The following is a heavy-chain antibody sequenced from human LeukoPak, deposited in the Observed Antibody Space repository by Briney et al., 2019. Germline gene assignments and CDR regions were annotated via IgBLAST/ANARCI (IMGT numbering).Heavy chain of an antibody. CDR1: GFTFSSYW. CDR3: AKGATRGGSGSYYRY. Sequence: GGSLRLSCAASGFTFSSYWMSWVRQAPGKGLEWVAVISYDGSNKYYADSVKGRFTISRDNSKNTLYLQMNSLRAEDTAVYYCAKGATRGGSGSYYRYWGQGTLVTVSS. V-gene: IGHV3-30*18. D-gene: IGHD3-10*01. J-gene: IGHJ4*02. CDR2: ISYDGSNK.